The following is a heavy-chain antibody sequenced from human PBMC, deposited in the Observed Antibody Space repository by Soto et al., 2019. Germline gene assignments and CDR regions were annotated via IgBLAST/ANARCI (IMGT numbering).Heavy chain of an antibody. CDR1: GGSFSGYY. CDR2: IYYSGST. D-gene: IGHD1-26*01. Sequence: SETLSLTCAVYGGSFSGYYWSWIRQPPGKGLEWIGYIYYSGSTNYNPSLKSRVTISVDTSKNQFSLKLSSVTAADTAVYYCASFIWDHDYWGQGTLVTVS. J-gene: IGHJ4*02. CDR3: ASFIWDHDY. V-gene: IGHV4-59*01.